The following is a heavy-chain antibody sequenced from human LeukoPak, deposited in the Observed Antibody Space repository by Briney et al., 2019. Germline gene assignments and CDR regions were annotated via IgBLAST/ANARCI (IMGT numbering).Heavy chain of an antibody. CDR3: ARNPYPEGSGWVRNYYYGMDV. V-gene: IGHV4-4*07. CDR2: IYTSGST. CDR1: GGSISSYY. J-gene: IGHJ6*02. D-gene: IGHD6-19*01. Sequence: SETLSLTCTVSGGSISSYYWSWIRQPAGKGLEWIGRIYTSGSTNYNPSLKSRVTMSVDTSKNQFSLKLSSVTAADTAVYYCARNPYPEGSGWVRNYYYGMDVWGQGTTVTASS.